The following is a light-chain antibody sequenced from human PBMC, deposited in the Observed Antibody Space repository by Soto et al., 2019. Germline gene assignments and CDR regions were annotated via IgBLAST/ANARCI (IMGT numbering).Light chain of an antibody. J-gene: IGKJ1*01. CDR1: QTVNNNY. CDR2: GAS. V-gene: IGKV3-20*01. CDR3: QQYDGSAPWT. Sequence: EIVLTQPPGPLSVSPGDRVTLSCRASQTVNNNYLAWYQQKPGQAPRLLIYGASTPATGTPARFSGSGSGTHFTLTVSRLEPEDFAVYYCQQYDGSAPWTFGPGTKVDMK.